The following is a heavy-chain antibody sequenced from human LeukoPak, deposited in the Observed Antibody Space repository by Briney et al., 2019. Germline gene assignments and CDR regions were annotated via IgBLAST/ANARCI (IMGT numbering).Heavy chain of an antibody. CDR2: IRSKANSYAT. J-gene: IGHJ6*03. D-gene: IGHD6-19*01. V-gene: IGHV3-73*01. CDR1: GFTFSGSA. Sequence: PGGSLRLSCAASGFTFSGSAMHWVRQASGKGLEWVGRIRSKANSYATAYAASVKGRFTISRDDSKNTAYLQMNSLKTEDTAVYYCTRHHSVAGTRSYYYYMDVWGKGTTVTVSS. CDR3: TRHHSVAGTRSYYYYMDV.